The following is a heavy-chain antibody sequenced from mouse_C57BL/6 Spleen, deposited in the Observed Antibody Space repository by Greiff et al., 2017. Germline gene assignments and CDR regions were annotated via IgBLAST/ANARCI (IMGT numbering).Heavy chain of an antibody. J-gene: IGHJ1*03. Sequence: DVKLQESGPGLVKPSQSLSLTCSVTGYSITSGYYWNWIRQFPGNKLEWMGYISYDGSNNYNPSLKNRISITRDTSKNQFFLKLNSVTTEDTATYYCARRYYGSGYFDVWGTGTTVTVSS. CDR2: ISYDGSN. V-gene: IGHV3-6*01. CDR1: GYSITSGYY. CDR3: ARRYYGSGYFDV. D-gene: IGHD1-1*01.